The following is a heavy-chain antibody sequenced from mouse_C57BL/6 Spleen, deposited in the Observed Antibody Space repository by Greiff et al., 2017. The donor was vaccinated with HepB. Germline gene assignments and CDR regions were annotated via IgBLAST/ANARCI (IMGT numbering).Heavy chain of an antibody. V-gene: IGHV1-18*01. CDR2: INPNNGGT. J-gene: IGHJ2*01. CDR1: GYTFTDYN. CDR3: ARRYYGSSYPYFDY. D-gene: IGHD1-1*01. Sequence: VQLQQSGPELVKPGASVKIPCKASGYTFTDYNMDWVKQSHGKSLEWIGDINPNNGGTNYNQKFKGKATLTVDNSSSTAYMELRSLTSEDTAVYYCARRYYGSSYPYFDYWGQGTTLTVSS.